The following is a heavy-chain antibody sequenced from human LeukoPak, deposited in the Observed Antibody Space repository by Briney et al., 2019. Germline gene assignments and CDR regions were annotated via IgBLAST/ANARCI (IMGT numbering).Heavy chain of an antibody. Sequence: GGSVSLSCVASGFVFSRYAMTWVRQAPGKGLEWVSAISGSGGSTYYADSVKGRFTIYRDNSKNTLFLQMNSLRAEDTAVYYGIPVAGTGFDYWGQGTLVTVSS. CDR3: IPVAGTGFDY. D-gene: IGHD6-19*01. J-gene: IGHJ4*02. CDR1: GFVFSRYA. V-gene: IGHV3-23*01. CDR2: ISGSGGST.